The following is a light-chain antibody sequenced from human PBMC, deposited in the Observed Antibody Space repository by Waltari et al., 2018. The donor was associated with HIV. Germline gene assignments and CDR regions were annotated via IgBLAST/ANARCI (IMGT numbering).Light chain of an antibody. V-gene: IGLV2-11*01. CDR2: DVT. CDR1: SSDVGGYTH. J-gene: IGLJ3*02. Sequence: QSALTLLPPLPASPRPPGTISSTGTSSDVGGYTHVSWYQKHPGKAPKSMIYDVTKRPSGVPDRFSGSKSGNTASLTISGLQAEDEADYFCCSYAGGYTLVFGGGTKLTVL. CDR3: CSYAGGYTLV.